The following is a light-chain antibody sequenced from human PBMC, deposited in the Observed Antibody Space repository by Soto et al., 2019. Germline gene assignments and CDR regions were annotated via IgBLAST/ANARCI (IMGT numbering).Light chain of an antibody. J-gene: IGKJ3*01. CDR2: DAS. V-gene: IGKV3-11*01. CDR1: QSVSTY. Sequence: EVVLTQSPATLSLSPGERATLSCRASQSVSTYLAWYQQKPGQAPRLLIYDASNRATGIPARFSGSGSGTDFTLTISSLEPEDFALYYCRQRSDWPRVTFGPGTKVDIK. CDR3: RQRSDWPRVT.